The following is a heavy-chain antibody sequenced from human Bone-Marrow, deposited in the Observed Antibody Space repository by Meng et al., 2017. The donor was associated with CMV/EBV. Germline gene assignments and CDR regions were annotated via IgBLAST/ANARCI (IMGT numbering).Heavy chain of an antibody. D-gene: IGHD3-3*01. CDR3: ARVLGVLRFLEWLSSFDY. J-gene: IGHJ4*02. CDR2: ISSSSSYT. Sequence: LTFSDYYMSWIRQAPGKGLEWVSYISSSSSYTNYADSVKGRFTISRDNAKNSLYLQMNSLRAEDTAVYYCARVLGVLRFLEWLSSFDYWGQGTLVTVSS. V-gene: IGHV3-11*06. CDR1: LTFSDYY.